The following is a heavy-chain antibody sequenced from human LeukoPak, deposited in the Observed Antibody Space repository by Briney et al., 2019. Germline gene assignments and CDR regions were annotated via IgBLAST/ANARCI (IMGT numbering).Heavy chain of an antibody. Sequence: SETLSLTCTVSGGSISSHYWSWIRQPPGKGLEWIGYIYYSGSTNYNPSLTSRVTISVDTSKNQFSLKLSSVTAADTAAYYCASQRALGRMDDWGEASLVTASA. CDR3: ASQRALGRMDD. V-gene: IGHV4-59*11. D-gene: IGHD7-27*01. J-gene: IGHJ4*01. CDR1: GGSISSHY. CDR2: IYYSGST.